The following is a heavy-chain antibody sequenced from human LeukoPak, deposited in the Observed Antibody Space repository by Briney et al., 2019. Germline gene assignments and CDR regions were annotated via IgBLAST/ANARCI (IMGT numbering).Heavy chain of an antibody. CDR2: INAGNGNT. V-gene: IGHV1-3*03. D-gene: IGHD1-26*01. Sequence: ASVKVSGKASGYTFTSYAMHWVRQAPGQRLEWMGWINAGNGNTKYSQEFQGRVTITRDTSASTAYMELSSLRSEDMAVYYCARAYSGSYFPYYFDYWGQGTLVTVSS. J-gene: IGHJ4*02. CDR1: GYTFTSYA. CDR3: ARAYSGSYFPYYFDY.